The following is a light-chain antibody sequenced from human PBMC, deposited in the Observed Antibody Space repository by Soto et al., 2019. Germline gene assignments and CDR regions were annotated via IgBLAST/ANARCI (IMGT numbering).Light chain of an antibody. V-gene: IGLV7-43*01. CDR3: LLYSGGVVI. Sequence: QAVVTQEPSLTVSPGGTVPLPCASSPGAVTSGYYPNWFQQKPGQAPRALIYNTNNKHSWTPARFSGSLLGGNAALTLSGVQPEDEADYYCLLYSGGVVIFGGGTKLTVL. CDR1: PGAVTSGYY. J-gene: IGLJ2*01. CDR2: NTN.